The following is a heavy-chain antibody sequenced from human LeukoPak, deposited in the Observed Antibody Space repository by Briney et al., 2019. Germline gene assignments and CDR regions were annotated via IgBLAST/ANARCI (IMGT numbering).Heavy chain of an antibody. CDR1: GFTFSSYG. Sequence: GGSLRLSCAASGFTFSSYGMHWVRQAPGKGLEWVAVISYDGSNKYYADSVKGRFTISRDNSKNTLYLQMNSLRAEDTAVYYCATRGQLVLTIDYWGQGTLVTVSS. V-gene: IGHV3-30*03. CDR3: ATRGQLVLTIDY. J-gene: IGHJ4*02. D-gene: IGHD6-6*01. CDR2: ISYDGSNK.